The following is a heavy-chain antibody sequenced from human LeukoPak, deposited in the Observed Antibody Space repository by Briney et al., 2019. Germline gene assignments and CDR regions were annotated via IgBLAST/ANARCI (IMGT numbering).Heavy chain of an antibody. D-gene: IGHD3-22*01. CDR2: ISGSGGST. V-gene: IGHV3-23*01. J-gene: IGHJ4*02. Sequence: PGGSLRLSCAASGFTFSSYGMSWVRQAPGKGLEWVSAISGSGGSTYYADSVKGRFTISRDNSKNTLYLQMNSLRAEDTAVYYRAKVPKPYSSGYYYDYWGQGTLVTVSS. CDR3: AKVPKPYSSGYYYDY. CDR1: GFTFSSYG.